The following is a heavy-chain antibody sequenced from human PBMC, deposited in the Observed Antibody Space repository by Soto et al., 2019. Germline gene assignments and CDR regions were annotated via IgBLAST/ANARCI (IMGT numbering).Heavy chain of an antibody. J-gene: IGHJ4*02. CDR3: ARPMKYYDILTGFDY. CDR1: GYSFTIYL. V-gene: IGHV5-51*01. CDR2: IYPGDSDT. Sequence: GASLNISCNGSGYSFTIYLIGWVRQMPGKGLEWMGIIYPGDSDTRYSPSFQGQVTISADKSISTAYLQWSSLKASDTAMYYCARPMKYYDILTGFDYWGQGTLVTVSS. D-gene: IGHD3-9*01.